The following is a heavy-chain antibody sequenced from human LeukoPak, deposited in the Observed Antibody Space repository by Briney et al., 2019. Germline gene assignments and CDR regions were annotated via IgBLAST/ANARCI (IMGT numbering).Heavy chain of an antibody. CDR1: GGSISSSSYY. D-gene: IGHD3-10*01. Sequence: SETLSLTCTVSGGSISSSSYYWGWIRQPPGKGLEWIGSIYYSGSTYYNPSLKSRVTISVDTSKNQFSLKLNSVTAADTAVYYCARDAGGYFDYWGQGTLVTVSS. J-gene: IGHJ4*02. CDR3: ARDAGGYFDY. V-gene: IGHV4-39*02. CDR2: IYYSGST.